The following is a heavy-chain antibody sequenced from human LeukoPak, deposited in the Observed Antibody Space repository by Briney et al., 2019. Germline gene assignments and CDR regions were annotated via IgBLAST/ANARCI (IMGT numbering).Heavy chain of an antibody. CDR1: GGSISSYY. V-gene: IGHV4-59*01. Sequence: SETLFLTCTVSGGSISSYYWSWIRQPPGKGLEWIGYVYYSGSAHYNPSLKSRVTISVDTSKNQFSLKVSSVTAADTAIYYCAGGTYYYFDYWGQGTLVTVSS. J-gene: IGHJ4*02. CDR3: AGGTYYYFDY. D-gene: IGHD1-26*01. CDR2: VYYSGSA.